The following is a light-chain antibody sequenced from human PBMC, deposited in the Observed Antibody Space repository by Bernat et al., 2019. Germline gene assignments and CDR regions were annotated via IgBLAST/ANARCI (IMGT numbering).Light chain of an antibody. CDR3: MQSLQTPYT. CDR2: LGS. J-gene: IGKJ2*01. V-gene: IGKV2-28*01. Sequence: DIMMPQSPLSLPVTPGEPASISCKSSQSLTHSNGYKYLDWYVQRPGQSPQLLTYLGSNRASGVPDRISGSGSGTRFTLKISRVEAEDVGIYYCMQSLQTPYTFGQGTKLEIK. CDR1: QSLTHSNGYKY.